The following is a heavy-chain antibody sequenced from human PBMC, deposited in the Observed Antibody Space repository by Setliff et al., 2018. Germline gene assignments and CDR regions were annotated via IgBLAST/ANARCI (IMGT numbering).Heavy chain of an antibody. Sequence: ASVKVSCKSSGGTFRSSGITWVRQAPGQGLPWLGRFIPILGATNYAQNFQGRVSINADESTTKGYMELISLRSDDTAVYYCARELRSPYWHLDSWGQGTQVTVSS. V-gene: IGHV1-69*13. D-gene: IGHD3-16*01. CDR1: GGTFRSSG. CDR3: ARELRSPYWHLDS. J-gene: IGHJ5*01. CDR2: FIPILGAT.